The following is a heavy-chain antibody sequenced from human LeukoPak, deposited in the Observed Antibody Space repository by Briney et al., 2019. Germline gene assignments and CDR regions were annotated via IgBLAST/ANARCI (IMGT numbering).Heavy chain of an antibody. D-gene: IGHD3-22*01. J-gene: IGHJ3*02. Sequence: SETLSLTCTVSGGSISSSSYYWGWIRQPPGKGLEWIGSIYYGGSTYYNASLKTRVTMSVDTSTNQFSLKLSSVTAADTAVYYCAKSTYYYDTFVNAFDIWGQGTMVTVSS. CDR2: IYYGGST. CDR1: GGSISSSSYY. CDR3: AKSTYYYDTFVNAFDI. V-gene: IGHV4-39*07.